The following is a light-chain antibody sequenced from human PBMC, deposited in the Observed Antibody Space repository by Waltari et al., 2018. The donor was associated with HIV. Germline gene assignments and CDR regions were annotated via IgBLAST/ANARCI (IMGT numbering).Light chain of an antibody. CDR1: QGISSH. CDR3: QQLNSYPLT. V-gene: IGKV1-9*01. Sequence: NQFTQAPALLSSSVGGQSTNTFRASQGISSHLAWYQQKPGKAPKLLIFAASTLQSGVPSTFSGSGSGTEFTLTISSLQPEDFATYFCQQLNSYPLTFGGGTKVEIK. J-gene: IGKJ4*01. CDR2: AAS.